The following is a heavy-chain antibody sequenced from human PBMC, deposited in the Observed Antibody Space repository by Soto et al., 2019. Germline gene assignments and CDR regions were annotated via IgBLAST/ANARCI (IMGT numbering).Heavy chain of an antibody. J-gene: IGHJ5*02. Sequence: GESLKISCKGSGYSFTSYWIGWVRQMPGKGLEWMGIIYPGDSDTRYSPSCQGQVTISADKSISTAYLQWSSLKASDTAMYYCARQTPGVGYCSSTSCLAWFDPWGQGTLVTVSS. V-gene: IGHV5-51*01. CDR2: IYPGDSDT. CDR3: ARQTPGVGYCSSTSCLAWFDP. D-gene: IGHD2-2*01. CDR1: GYSFTSYW.